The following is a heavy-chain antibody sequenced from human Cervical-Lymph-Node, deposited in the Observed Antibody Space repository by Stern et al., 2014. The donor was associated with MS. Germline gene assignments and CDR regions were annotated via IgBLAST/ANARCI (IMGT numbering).Heavy chain of an antibody. CDR3: AREGPFGTSTSLNWLDP. CDR2: ISSDGSTK. V-gene: IGHV3-30*01. Sequence: VQLEESGGGVVQPGRSLRLSCAASGFTFTTYSMHWVRQAPGKGLECVAVISSDGSTKYYADSVRGRFTISRDNSKNTLYLQMDSLRPDDTAVFYCAREGPFGTSTSLNWLDPWGQGILVTVSS. CDR1: GFTFTTYS. J-gene: IGHJ5*02. D-gene: IGHD2-2*01.